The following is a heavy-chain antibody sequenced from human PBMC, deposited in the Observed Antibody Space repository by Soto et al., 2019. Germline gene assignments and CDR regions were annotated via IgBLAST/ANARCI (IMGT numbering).Heavy chain of an antibody. CDR2: IWHDGSNE. D-gene: IGHD3-22*01. V-gene: IGHV3-33*01. Sequence: GGSLRLSCAASGFTFSSYGMHWVRQAPGKGLEWVAHIWHDGSNENYADPLKGRFTISRDNSKNTLYLEMNSLRAEDTAVYYCARYYDSSGYQWFDPWGQGTLVTVSS. CDR1: GFTFSSYG. J-gene: IGHJ5*02. CDR3: ARYYDSSGYQWFDP.